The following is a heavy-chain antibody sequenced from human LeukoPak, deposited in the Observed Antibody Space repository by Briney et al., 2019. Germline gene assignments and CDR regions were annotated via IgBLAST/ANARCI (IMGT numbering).Heavy chain of an antibody. CDR3: ARTKSGWYYSDY. D-gene: IGHD6-19*01. CDR1: GGPMRSYY. CDR2: VYYSGTA. Sequence: SETLSLTCTVSGGPMRSYYWSWIRQPPGKGLELIGYVYYSGTANYNPSLESRVTILVDTSKNQFSLNLSSVTAADTAVYYCARTKSGWYYSDYWGQGTPVSVSS. V-gene: IGHV4-59*08. J-gene: IGHJ4*02.